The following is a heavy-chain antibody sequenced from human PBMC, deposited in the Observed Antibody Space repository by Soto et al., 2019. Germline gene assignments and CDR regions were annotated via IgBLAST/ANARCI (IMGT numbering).Heavy chain of an antibody. CDR1: GFTFSSYA. CDR2: ISGSGGST. V-gene: IGHV3-23*01. Sequence: GGSLRLSCAASGFTFSSYAMSWVRQAQGKGLEWVSAISGSGGSTYYADSVKGRFTISRDNSKNTLYLQRNSLRAEDTAVYYCAKANLRYSSGWSYFDYWGQGTLVTVSS. J-gene: IGHJ4*02. D-gene: IGHD6-19*01. CDR3: AKANLRYSSGWSYFDY.